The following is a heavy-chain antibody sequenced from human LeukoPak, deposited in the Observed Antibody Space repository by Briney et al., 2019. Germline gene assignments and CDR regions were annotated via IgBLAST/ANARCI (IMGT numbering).Heavy chain of an antibody. V-gene: IGHV4-59*01. CDR2: IYYSGST. D-gene: IGHD3-22*01. CDR3: ARDPYYYDSSPSGAFDI. J-gene: IGHJ3*02. Sequence: SETLSLTCTVSGASISPYNWNWIRQPPGKGLEWIGYIYYSGSTNYNPSLKSRVTISVDTSKNQFSLKLSSVTAADTAVYYCARDPYYYDSSPSGAFDIWGQGTMVTVSS. CDR1: GASISPYN.